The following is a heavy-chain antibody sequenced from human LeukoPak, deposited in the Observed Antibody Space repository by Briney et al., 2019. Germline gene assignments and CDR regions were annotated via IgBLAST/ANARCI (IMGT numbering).Heavy chain of an antibody. D-gene: IGHD6-13*01. V-gene: IGHV3-21*01. Sequence: PGGSLRLSCAASGFTFSSYSMNWVRQAPGKGLGWVSSISSSSSYIYYADSVKGRFTISRDNAKNSLYLQMNSLRAEDTAVYYCARDSSSWFEYYFDYWGQGTLVTVSS. CDR1: GFTFSSYS. J-gene: IGHJ4*02. CDR2: ISSSSSYI. CDR3: ARDSSSWFEYYFDY.